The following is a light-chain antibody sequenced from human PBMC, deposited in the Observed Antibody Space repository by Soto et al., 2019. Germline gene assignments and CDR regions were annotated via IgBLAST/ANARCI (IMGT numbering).Light chain of an antibody. J-gene: IGKJ2*01. CDR3: QQYGSSLTFT. V-gene: IGKV3-20*01. CDR2: GAS. Sequence: EIVLTQSPGTLSLSPGERATLSCRASQSVSSSYLAWYQQKPGQAPRLLIYGASSRVTGIPDRFSGSGSVTDVTIINIRLGSEGIEGYYGQQYGSSLTFTLGQGTKLEI. CDR1: QSVSSSY.